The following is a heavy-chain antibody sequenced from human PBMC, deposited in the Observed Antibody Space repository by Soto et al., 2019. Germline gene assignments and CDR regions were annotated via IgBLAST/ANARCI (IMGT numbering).Heavy chain of an antibody. Sequence: QVQLQESGPGLVKPSETLSLTCTVSGGSISSYYWSWIRQPPGKGLEWIGYIYYSGSTNYNPSLKSRVTLAVATSRTQFPRMLSSVTAADTAVYYCASFNWYFDLWGPGTLVTVSS. J-gene: IGHJ2*01. V-gene: IGHV4-59*08. CDR3: ASFNWYFDL. CDR2: IYYSGST. CDR1: GGSISSYY.